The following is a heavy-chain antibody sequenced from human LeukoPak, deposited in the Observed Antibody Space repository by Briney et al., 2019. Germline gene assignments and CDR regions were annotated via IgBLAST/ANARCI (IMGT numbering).Heavy chain of an antibody. CDR2: ISSSSSYI. D-gene: IGHD5-24*01. CDR1: GFTCSSYS. V-gene: IGHV3-21*04. Sequence: PGGSLRLSCAASGFTCSSYSMNWVRQAPGKGLEWVSSISSSSSYIYYADSVKGRFTISRDNAKNSLYLQMNSLRAEDTALYYCARDLGYKDYVSAFDIWGQGTLVTVSS. J-gene: IGHJ3*02. CDR3: ARDLGYKDYVSAFDI.